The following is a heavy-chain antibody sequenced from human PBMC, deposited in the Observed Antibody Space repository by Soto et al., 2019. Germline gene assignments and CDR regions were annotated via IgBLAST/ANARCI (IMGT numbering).Heavy chain of an antibody. Sequence: GGFMRLSCAVSGFTVSSNYMSWVRQAPGKGLEWVSVIYSGGSTYYADSGKGRFTISRDNSKNTLYLQMNSLRAEDTAVYYCAREGIAARYYCYYYMDVWGKGTTVTVSS. D-gene: IGHD6-6*01. CDR2: IYSGGST. J-gene: IGHJ6*03. CDR1: GFTVSSNY. CDR3: AREGIAARYYCYYYMDV. V-gene: IGHV3-66*01.